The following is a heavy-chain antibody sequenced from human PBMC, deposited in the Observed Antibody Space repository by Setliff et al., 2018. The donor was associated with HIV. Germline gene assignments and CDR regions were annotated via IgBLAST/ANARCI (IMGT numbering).Heavy chain of an antibody. J-gene: IGHJ6*03. CDR1: GGSSSSHY. Sequence: SETLSLTCTVSGGSSSSHYWSWIRQPPGQGLEWIGYVHYSGTTNYNPSLKSRVTISVDTSKNQFSLKLTSVTAADTAVYYCARGRNFWSDYYHYYYMDVWGKGTMVTVSS. CDR3: ARGRNFWSDYYHYYYMDV. V-gene: IGHV4-59*11. CDR2: VHYSGTT. D-gene: IGHD3-3*01.